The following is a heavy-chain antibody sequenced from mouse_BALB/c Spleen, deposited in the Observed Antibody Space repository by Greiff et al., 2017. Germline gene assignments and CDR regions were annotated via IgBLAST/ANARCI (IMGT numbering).Heavy chain of an antibody. CDR3: ARGNGNYGYWYFDV. CDR2: INPYNDGT. CDR1: GYTFTSYV. Sequence: VQLKQSGPELVKPGASVKMSCKASGYTFTSYVMHWVKQKPGQGLEWIGYINPYNDGTKYNEKFKGKATLTSDKSSSTAYMELSSLTSEDSAVYYCARGNGNYGYWYFDVWGAGTTVTVSS. D-gene: IGHD2-1*01. J-gene: IGHJ1*01. V-gene: IGHV1-14*01.